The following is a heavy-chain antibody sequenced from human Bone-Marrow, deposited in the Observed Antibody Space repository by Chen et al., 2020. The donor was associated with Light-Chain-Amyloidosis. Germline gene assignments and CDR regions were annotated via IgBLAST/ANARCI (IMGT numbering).Heavy chain of an antibody. Sequence: EVQLVESGGDLVQPGGSLRLSCAASGFSFSDNYMDWVRQAPGKGLEWVARIRDKGNRHHTEYAESVKGRFTISRDDSKNSVYLQMNSLSTEDTAVYYCVKDRDGLGEDWGQGTLVTVSS. CDR3: VKDRDGLGED. J-gene: IGHJ4*02. D-gene: IGHD3-16*01. CDR2: IRDKGNRHHT. CDR1: GFSFSDNY. V-gene: IGHV3-72*01.